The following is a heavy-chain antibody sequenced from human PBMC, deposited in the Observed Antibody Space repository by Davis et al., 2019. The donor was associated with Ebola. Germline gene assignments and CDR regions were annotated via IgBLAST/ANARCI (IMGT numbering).Heavy chain of an antibody. CDR2: MWYDGSNK. CDR1: GFTFSSYG. V-gene: IGHV3-33*01. CDR3: AREPYNWNYLFSVDY. D-gene: IGHD1-7*01. J-gene: IGHJ4*02. Sequence: GGSLRLSCAASGFTFSSYGMHWVRQAPGKGLEWVAVMWYDGSNKYYADSVKGRFTISRDNSKNTLYLQMNSLRAEDTAVYYCAREPYNWNYLFSVDYWGQGTLVTVSS.